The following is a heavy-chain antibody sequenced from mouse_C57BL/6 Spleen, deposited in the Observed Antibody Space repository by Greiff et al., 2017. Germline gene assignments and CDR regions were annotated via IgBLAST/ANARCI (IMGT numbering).Heavy chain of an antibody. Sequence: EVQLVESGAGLVQPGGSLSLSCAASGFTFTDYYMSWVRQPPGKGLEWLGFIRNKANGYTTEYSASVKGRFTISRDTSQSILYLQMNALRAEDSATYYCASHDSSGYFDYWGQGTTLTVAS. D-gene: IGHD3-2*02. CDR2: IRNKANGYTT. CDR1: GFTFTDYY. J-gene: IGHJ2*01. V-gene: IGHV7-3*01. CDR3: ASHDSSGYFDY.